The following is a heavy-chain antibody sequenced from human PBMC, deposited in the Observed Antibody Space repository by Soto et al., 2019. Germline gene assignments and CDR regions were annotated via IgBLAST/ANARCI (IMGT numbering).Heavy chain of an antibody. CDR3: ARGWVGTGSHYFRF. Sequence: QVQLQQWGAGLLKPSETLSLTCAVYGESFSGYYWSWIRQPPGKGLEWIGEINRSRSTNHNPSLKHRVTISGDTSKTQFSLKLNSVTAADTAVYYCARGWVGTGSHYFRFWGQGTLVTVSS. V-gene: IGHV4-34*01. D-gene: IGHD3-9*01. CDR2: INRSRST. CDR1: GESFSGYY. J-gene: IGHJ4*02.